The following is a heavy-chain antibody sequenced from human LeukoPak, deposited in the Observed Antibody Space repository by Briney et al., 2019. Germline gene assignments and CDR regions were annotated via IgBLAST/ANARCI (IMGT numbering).Heavy chain of an antibody. D-gene: IGHD3-10*01. Sequence: GGSLRLSCTASGFAFSLYAMSWVRQAPGKGLEWVSGLSGSGGNTYYTDSVKGRLTISRDISKNTLYLQMDSLRAEDTAVYYCAKDRAASSHYYGSGSFYSFDYWGQGTLVTVSS. V-gene: IGHV3-23*01. CDR1: GFAFSLYA. CDR3: AKDRAASSHYYGSGSFYSFDY. J-gene: IGHJ4*02. CDR2: LSGSGGNT.